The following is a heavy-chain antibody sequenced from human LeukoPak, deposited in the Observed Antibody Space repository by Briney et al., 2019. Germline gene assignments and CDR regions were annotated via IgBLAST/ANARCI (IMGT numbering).Heavy chain of an antibody. CDR1: GGSINNGGYY. CDR2: IYYSGSS. V-gene: IGHV4-31*03. CDR3: ARNRDGYNSFDY. Sequence: SETLSLTCTVSGGSINNGGYYWSWIRQHPGKGLEWIGYIYYSGSSYYNPPLRSRVTISVDTSKNHFSLKLSSVTAADTAVYYCARNRDGYNSFDYWGQGTLVTVAS. J-gene: IGHJ4*02. D-gene: IGHD5-24*01.